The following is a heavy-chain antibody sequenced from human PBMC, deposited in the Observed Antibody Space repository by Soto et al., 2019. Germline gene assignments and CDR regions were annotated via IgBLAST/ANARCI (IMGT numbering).Heavy chain of an antibody. J-gene: IGHJ4*02. Sequence: GGSLRLSCAASGFTFSSYAMHWVRQAPGKGLEWVAVISYDGSNKYYADSVKGRFTISRDNSKNTLYLQMNSLRAEDTAVYYCARDAIVVVTAIPRQPGGDFDYWGQGTLVTVSS. CDR2: ISYDGSNK. CDR1: GFTFSSYA. D-gene: IGHD2-21*02. CDR3: ARDAIVVVTAIPRQPGGDFDY. V-gene: IGHV3-30-3*01.